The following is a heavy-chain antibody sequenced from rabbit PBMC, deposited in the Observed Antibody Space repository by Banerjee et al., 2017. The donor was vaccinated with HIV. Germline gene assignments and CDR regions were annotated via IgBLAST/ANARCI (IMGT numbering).Heavy chain of an antibody. D-gene: IGHD4-1*01. J-gene: IGHJ6*01. CDR1: GFDFSSYY. V-gene: IGHV1S7*01. Sequence: QLKETGGGLVQPGGSLTLSCKASGFDFSSYYMSWVRQAPGKGLEWIGIIYTGDGSTYYASWVNGRFTISSDNAQNTVDLRMNSLTAADTATYFCARDLAGVTGWNFGLWGQGTLVTVS. CDR3: ARDLAGVTGWNFGL. CDR2: IYTGDGST.